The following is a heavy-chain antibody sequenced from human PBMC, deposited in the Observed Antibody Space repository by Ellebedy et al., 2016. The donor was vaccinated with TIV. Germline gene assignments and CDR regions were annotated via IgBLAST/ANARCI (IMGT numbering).Heavy chain of an antibody. D-gene: IGHD2-2*01. CDR3: ARGGSSHPDY. Sequence: PGGSLRLSCAASGFTFSRYAFHWVRQAPGKGLESVAVISYDGANKYYADSVKGRFTISTDNSKNTLYLQMNSLRPEDSAVYYCARGGSSHPDYWGQGTLVTVSS. CDR2: ISYDGANK. J-gene: IGHJ4*02. CDR1: GFTFSRYA. V-gene: IGHV3-30-3*01.